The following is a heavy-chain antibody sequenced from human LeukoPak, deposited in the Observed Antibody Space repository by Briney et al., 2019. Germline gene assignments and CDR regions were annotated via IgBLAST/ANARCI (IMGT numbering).Heavy chain of an antibody. CDR3: ARRRYYGSGSYYNVGPWFDP. CDR1: GYRFTSYW. V-gene: IGHV5-10-1*01. Sequence: PGESLKISFKGSGYRFTSYWISWVRQMPGKGVGWMGRIDPSDSYTNYSPSFQGHVTISADKSISTAYLQWSSLKASDTAMYYCARRRYYGSGSYYNVGPWFDPWGQGTLVTVSS. D-gene: IGHD3-10*01. CDR2: IDPSDSYT. J-gene: IGHJ5*02.